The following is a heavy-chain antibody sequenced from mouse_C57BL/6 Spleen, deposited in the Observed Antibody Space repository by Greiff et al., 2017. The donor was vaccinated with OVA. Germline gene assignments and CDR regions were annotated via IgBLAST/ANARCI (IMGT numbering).Heavy chain of an antibody. CDR1: GYTFTDYE. J-gene: IGHJ4*01. V-gene: IGHV1-15*01. CDR3: TRKVLYYYGSSSYAMDY. CDR2: IDPETGGT. Sequence: VKLQESGAELVRPGASVTLSCKASGYTFTDYEMHWVKQTPVHGLEWIGAIDPETGGTAYNQKFKGKAILTADKSSSTAYMELRSLTSEDSAVYYCTRKVLYYYGSSSYAMDYWGQGTSVTVSS. D-gene: IGHD1-1*01.